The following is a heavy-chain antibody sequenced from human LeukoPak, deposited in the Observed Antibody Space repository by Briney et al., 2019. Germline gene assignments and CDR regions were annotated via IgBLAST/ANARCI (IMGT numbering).Heavy chain of an antibody. Sequence: GGSLRLSCAASGFTFSSYSMNWVRQAPGKGPEWVSSISSSSSYIYYADSVKGRFTISRDNAKNSLYLQMNSLRAEDTAVYYCARDFGYSYGYESDYWGQGTLVTVSS. V-gene: IGHV3-21*01. CDR1: GFTFSSYS. CDR2: ISSSSSYI. J-gene: IGHJ4*02. CDR3: ARDFGYSYGYESDY. D-gene: IGHD5-18*01.